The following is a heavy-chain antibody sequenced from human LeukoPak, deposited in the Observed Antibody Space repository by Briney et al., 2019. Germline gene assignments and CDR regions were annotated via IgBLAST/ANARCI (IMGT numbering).Heavy chain of an antibody. CDR1: GYSISSGYY. CDR3: ARHGPITMVRNNFDY. J-gene: IGHJ4*02. V-gene: IGHV4-38-2*01. D-gene: IGHD3-10*01. Sequence: SETLSLTCAVSGYSISSGYYWGWIRQPPGKGLEWIGSIYYSGSTYYNPSLKSRVTISVDTSKNQFSLKLSSVTAADTAVYYCARHGPITMVRNNFDYWGQGTLVTVSS. CDR2: IYYSGST.